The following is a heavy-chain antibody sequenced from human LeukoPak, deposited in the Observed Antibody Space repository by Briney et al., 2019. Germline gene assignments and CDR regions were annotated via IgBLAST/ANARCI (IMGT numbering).Heavy chain of an antibody. J-gene: IGHJ3*02. Sequence: ASVKVSCKASGGTFSSYAISWVRQAPGQGLEWMGGIIPIFGTANYAQKFQGRVTITTDESTSTAYMELSSLRSEDTAVYYCARDAARYYYDSSGYRDAFDIWGQGTMVTVSS. CDR1: GGTFSSYA. CDR3: ARDAARYYYDSSGYRDAFDI. D-gene: IGHD3-22*01. V-gene: IGHV1-69*05. CDR2: IIPIFGTA.